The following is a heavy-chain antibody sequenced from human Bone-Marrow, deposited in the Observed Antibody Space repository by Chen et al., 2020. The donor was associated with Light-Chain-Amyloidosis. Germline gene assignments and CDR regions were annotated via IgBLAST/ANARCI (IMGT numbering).Heavy chain of an antibody. CDR3: ARPRSTYSSAFDY. Sequence: EVQLVESGGGLVQPGGSLRLSCAASGFTFSSHWMHWVRQAPGKGLVWVSRVNTDGRSTAYADSVEGRFTISRDNAKNTLYLQMTSLRAEDTAVYFCARPRSTYSSAFDYWGQGTLVTVSS. J-gene: IGHJ4*02. V-gene: IGHV3-74*01. CDR2: VNTDGRST. D-gene: IGHD6-19*01. CDR1: GFTFSSHW.